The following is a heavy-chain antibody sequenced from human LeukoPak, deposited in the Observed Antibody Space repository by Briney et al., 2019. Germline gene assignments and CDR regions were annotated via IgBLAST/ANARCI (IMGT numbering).Heavy chain of an antibody. V-gene: IGHV1-24*01. CDR2: FDPEDGET. Sequence: ASVKVSCKVSGYTLTELSMHWVRQAPGKGLQWMGGFDPEDGETIYAQKFQGRVTMTEDTSTDTAYMELSSLRSEDTAVYYCATVRTLPATSYYFDYWGQGTLVTVSS. CDR1: GYTLTELS. J-gene: IGHJ4*02. D-gene: IGHD2-2*01. CDR3: ATVRTLPATSYYFDY.